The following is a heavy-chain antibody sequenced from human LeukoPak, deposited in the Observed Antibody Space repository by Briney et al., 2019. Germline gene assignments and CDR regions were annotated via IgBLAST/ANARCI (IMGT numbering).Heavy chain of an antibody. CDR1: GFTFSSYA. CDR2: ISGSGGST. V-gene: IGHV3-23*01. Sequence: PGGSLRLSCAASGFTFSSYAVSWVRQAPGKGLEWVSAISGSGGSTYYADSVKGRFTISRDNSKNTLYLQMNSLRAEDTAVYYCAKIGARGTLGATREFDYWGQGTLVTVSS. D-gene: IGHD1-26*01. CDR3: AKIGARGTLGATREFDY. J-gene: IGHJ4*02.